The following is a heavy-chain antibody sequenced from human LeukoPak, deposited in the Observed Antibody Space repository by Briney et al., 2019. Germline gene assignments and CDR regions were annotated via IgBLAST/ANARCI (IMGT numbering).Heavy chain of an antibody. CDR3: TTDVRYYYDSIIYVY. CDR2: IWYDGSNK. Sequence: GKSLRLSCEVSGFTFSKYGMHWVRQAPGKGLEWVAVIWYDGSNKYYADSVKGRFTISRDNSKNTLYLQMNSLRAEDTAVYYCTTDVRYYYDSIIYVYWGQGTLVTVSS. J-gene: IGHJ4*02. V-gene: IGHV3-33*01. CDR1: GFTFSKYG. D-gene: IGHD3-22*01.